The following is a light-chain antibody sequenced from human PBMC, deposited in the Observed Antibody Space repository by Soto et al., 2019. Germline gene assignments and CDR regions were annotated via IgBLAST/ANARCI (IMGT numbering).Light chain of an antibody. CDR3: QQYESWPPYN. CDR2: RAS. CDR1: QSIGPN. J-gene: IGKJ2*01. V-gene: IGKV3-15*01. Sequence: TQSPDTLSASLGEIVTLSCKASQSIGPNLAWYQQRPGQAPRLLIHRASMRATGVPARFIGRGFGTELTLTITNLQSEDFAVYFCQQYESWPPYNFGQGTKLDI.